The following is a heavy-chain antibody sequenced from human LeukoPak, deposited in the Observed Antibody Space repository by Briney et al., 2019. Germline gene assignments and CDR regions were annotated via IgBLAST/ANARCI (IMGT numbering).Heavy chain of an antibody. CDR2: IYYSGST. V-gene: IGHV4-39*01. CDR1: GGSISSSSYY. Sequence: SETLSLTCTVSGGSISSSSYYWGWIRQPPGKGLEWIGSIYYSGSTYYNPSLKSRVTISVDTSKNQFSLKLSSVTAADTAVYYCARPFYYYGSGMVAFHIWGQGTMVTVSS. CDR3: ARPFYYYGSGMVAFHI. J-gene: IGHJ3*02. D-gene: IGHD3-10*01.